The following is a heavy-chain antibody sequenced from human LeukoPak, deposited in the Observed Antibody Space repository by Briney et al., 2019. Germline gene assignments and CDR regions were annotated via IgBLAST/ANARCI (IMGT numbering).Heavy chain of an antibody. CDR2: INPSGGST. CDR3: ASRLNFWSGSRMGGIDY. Sequence: GASVKVSCKASGYTFTSYYMHWVRQAPGQGLEWMGIINPSGGSTSYAQKFQGRVTITTDESTSTAYMELSSLRSEDTAVYYCASRLNFWSGSRMGGIDYWGQGTLVTVSS. CDR1: GYTFTSYY. D-gene: IGHD3-3*01. V-gene: IGHV1-46*01. J-gene: IGHJ4*02.